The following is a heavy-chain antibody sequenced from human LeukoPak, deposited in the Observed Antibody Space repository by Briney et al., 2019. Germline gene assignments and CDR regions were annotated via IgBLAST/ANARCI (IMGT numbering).Heavy chain of an antibody. CDR3: AREHVYYDYVWGSYRYPDGGRMDV. Sequence: SETLSLTCTVSGGSISSSSYYWGWIRQPPGKGLEWIGSIYYSGSTYYNPSLKSRVTISVDTSKNQFSLKLSSVTAADTAVYYCAREHVYYDYVWGSYRYPDGGRMDVWGQGTTVTVSS. D-gene: IGHD3-16*02. CDR2: IYYSGST. V-gene: IGHV4-39*07. J-gene: IGHJ6*02. CDR1: GGSISSSSYY.